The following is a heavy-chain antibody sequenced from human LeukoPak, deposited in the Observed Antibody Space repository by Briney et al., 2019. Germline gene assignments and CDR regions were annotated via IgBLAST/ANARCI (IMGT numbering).Heavy chain of an antibody. V-gene: IGHV4-59*01. CDR1: GGSISSYY. J-gene: IGHJ4*02. CDR3: ARGYDYVWGSYRYTFDY. Sequence: SETLSLTCTVSGGSISSYYWSWIRQPPGEGLEWIGYIYYSGSTNYNPSLKSRVTISVDTSKNQFSLKLSSVTAADTAVYYCARGYDYVWGSYRYTFDYWGQGTLVTVSS. CDR2: IYYSGST. D-gene: IGHD3-16*02.